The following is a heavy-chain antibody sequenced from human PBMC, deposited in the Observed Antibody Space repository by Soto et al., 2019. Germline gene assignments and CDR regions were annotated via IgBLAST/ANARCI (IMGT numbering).Heavy chain of an antibody. Sequence: QVQLQESGPGLVKPSPTLSLTCTVSGGSISSGGYYWNWIRQHPGKGLEWHGYIYYSGSTYYNPSLKSRGTISVDTSKTQFSLQQSSVTAADTAMYYCAGGPSIWGQGTLVTVSS. CDR3: AGGPSI. CDR2: IYYSGST. J-gene: IGHJ4*02. CDR1: GGSISSGGYY. V-gene: IGHV4-31*03.